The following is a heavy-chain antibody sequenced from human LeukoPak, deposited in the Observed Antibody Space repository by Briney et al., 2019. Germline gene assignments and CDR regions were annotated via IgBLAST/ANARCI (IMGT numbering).Heavy chain of an antibody. D-gene: IGHD5-18*01. CDR3: AKGSQLWLLAY. CDR1: GFTFSSYG. CDR2: IRYDGSNK. J-gene: IGHJ4*02. V-gene: IGHV3-30*02. Sequence: GGPLRPSCAASGFTFSSYGMHWVRQAPGKGLEWVAFIRYDGSNKYYADSVKGRFTISRDNSKNTLYLQMNSLRAEDTAVYYCAKGSQLWLLAYWGQGTLVTVSS.